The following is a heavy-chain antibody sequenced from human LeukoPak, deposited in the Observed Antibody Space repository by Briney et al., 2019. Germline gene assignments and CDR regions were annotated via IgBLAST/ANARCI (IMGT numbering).Heavy chain of an antibody. CDR3: ARSWLAVAGPEY. CDR1: GFTFSDYE. V-gene: IGHV3-48*03. CDR2: ISTSGSTI. J-gene: IGHJ4*02. Sequence: GGFLRLSCAGSGFTFSDYEMNWVRQAPGKGLECVSYISTSGSTIYYADSVKGRFTISRDNAKNSLYLQMNSLRAEDTAVYYCARSWLAVAGPEYWGQGTLVTVSS. D-gene: IGHD6-19*01.